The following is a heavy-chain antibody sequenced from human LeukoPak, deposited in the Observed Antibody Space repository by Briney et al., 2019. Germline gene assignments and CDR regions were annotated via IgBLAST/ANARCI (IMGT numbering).Heavy chain of an antibody. D-gene: IGHD1-1*01. CDR2: IRSKAYGETA. Sequence: GGSLRLSCTASGFTFGDYAMSWIRQAPGKGLEWVGFIRSKAYGETADYAASVEGRFTISRDDSKAIAYLQMNSLKTEDTAVYHCTRDRGAYNLYDYWGQGTLVTVSS. J-gene: IGHJ4*02. CDR3: TRDRGAYNLYDY. CDR1: GFTFGDYA. V-gene: IGHV3-49*03.